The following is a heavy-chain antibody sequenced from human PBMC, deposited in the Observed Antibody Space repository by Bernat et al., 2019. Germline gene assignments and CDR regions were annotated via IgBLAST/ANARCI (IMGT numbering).Heavy chain of an antibody. J-gene: IGHJ4*02. Sequence: QVQLQESGPGLVKPSQTLSLTCTVSGGSISGGGDHWSWIRQHPGKGLEWIGYLHYTGNTYYNPSLKSRVTISVDTSKNQFSLKMVSVTAADTAGYFCARQGYYRSGYSFGAFDYWGQGTLVTVSS. D-gene: IGHD3-22*01. CDR3: ARQGYYRSGYSFGAFDY. V-gene: IGHV4-31*03. CDR2: LHYTGNT. CDR1: GGSISGGGDH.